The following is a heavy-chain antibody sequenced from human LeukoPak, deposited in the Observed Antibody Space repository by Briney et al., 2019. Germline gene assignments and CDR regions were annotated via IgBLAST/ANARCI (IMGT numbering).Heavy chain of an antibody. V-gene: IGHV3-23*01. CDR1: GFTFSSYA. CDR2: ISGSGDST. D-gene: IGHD2-2*01. CDR3: AKGGAGYCTSTSCLYFFDY. Sequence: QPGGSLRLSCAASGFTFSSYAMNWVRQAPGKGLEWVSGISGSGDSTYYADSVKGRFTISRDNSKNTLLLQMNSLRAEDTAVYYCAKGGAGYCTSTSCLYFFDYWGQGTLVTVST. J-gene: IGHJ4*02.